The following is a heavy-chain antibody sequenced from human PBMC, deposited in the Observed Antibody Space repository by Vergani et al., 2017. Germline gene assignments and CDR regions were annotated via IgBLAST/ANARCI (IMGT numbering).Heavy chain of an antibody. Sequence: QVQLQQWGAGLLKPSETLSLTCAVYGGSFSGYYWSWIRQPPGKGLEWIGENNHSGSTNYNPTLKSRVTISVDTSKNQFSLRLSSVTAAETAVYYCARGYCSGGSCYSYYYYYGMDVWGQGP. V-gene: IGHV4-34*01. D-gene: IGHD2-15*01. CDR2: NNHSGST. J-gene: IGHJ6*02. CDR1: GGSFSGYY. CDR3: ARGYCSGGSCYSYYYYYGMDV.